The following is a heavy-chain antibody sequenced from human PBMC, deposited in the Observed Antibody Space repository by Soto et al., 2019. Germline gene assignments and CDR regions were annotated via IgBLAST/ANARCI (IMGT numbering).Heavy chain of an antibody. V-gene: IGHV1-46*03. J-gene: IGHJ6*02. D-gene: IGHD2-15*01. CDR1: GYTFTSYY. Sequence: GASVKVSCKASGYTFTSYYMHWVRQAPGQGLEWMGIINPSGGSTSYAQKFQGRVTMTRDTSTSTVYMELSSLRSEDTAVYYCARDSGWWDCSGGSCREAYYYYGMDVWGQGTTVTVSS. CDR2: INPSGGST. CDR3: ARDSGWWDCSGGSCREAYYYYGMDV.